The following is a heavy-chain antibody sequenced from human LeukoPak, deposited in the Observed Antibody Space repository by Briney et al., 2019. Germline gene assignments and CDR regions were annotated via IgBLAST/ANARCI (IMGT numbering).Heavy chain of an antibody. CDR1: GYTFTGYY. J-gene: IGHJ4*02. CDR2: INPNSGGT. D-gene: IGHD6-13*01. Sequence: ASVKVSCKASGYTFTGYYMHWVRQAPGQGLEWMGWINPNSGGTNCAQKFQGRVTMTRDTSISTAYMELSRLRSDDTAVCYCASLIAAAGADYWGQGTLVTVSS. CDR3: ASLIAAAGADY. V-gene: IGHV1-2*02.